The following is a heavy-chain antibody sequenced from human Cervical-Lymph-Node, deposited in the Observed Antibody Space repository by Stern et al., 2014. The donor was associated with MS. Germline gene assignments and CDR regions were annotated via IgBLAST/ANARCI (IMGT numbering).Heavy chain of an antibody. Sequence: VQLVQSGAEVRKPGASVKVSCKASGYTFTNHYIHWVRQAPGQGLEWMGIINPNGGSTNYAQKFQGRVTLTRDTSTNTVYMDLSSLRSEDTAVYYCTRAKYYDGSGYGSNWFDPWGQGTLVTVSS. J-gene: IGHJ5*02. CDR2: INPNGGST. V-gene: IGHV1-46*03. CDR1: GYTFTNHY. CDR3: TRAKYYDGSGYGSNWFDP. D-gene: IGHD3-22*01.